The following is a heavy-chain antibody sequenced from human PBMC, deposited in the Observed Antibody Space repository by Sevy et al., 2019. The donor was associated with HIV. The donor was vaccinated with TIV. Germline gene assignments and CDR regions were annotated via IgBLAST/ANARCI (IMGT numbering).Heavy chain of an antibody. CDR1: GFDFNHHW. J-gene: IGHJ4*02. D-gene: IGHD3-9*01. CDR3: ASLPTGLQSFNYLLSTYFDS. V-gene: IGHV3-7*01. CDR2: IKQDGSET. Sequence: GGSLRLSCAASGFDFNHHWMSWVRQAPQKGLEWVANIKQDGSETYNVDSLEARFTISTVNAKNSLTLQINDLRAEDTAVYYCASLPTGLQSFNYLLSTYFDSWGQGTLVTVSS.